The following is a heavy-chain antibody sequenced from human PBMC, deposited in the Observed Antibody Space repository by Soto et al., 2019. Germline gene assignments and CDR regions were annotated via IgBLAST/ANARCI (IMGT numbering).Heavy chain of an antibody. CDR1: GGTFNTHA. CDR2: IVPIYGIP. Sequence: SVKVSCKTSGGTFNTHAISWVRQAPGHGFEWMGGIVPIYGIPSHAQKFQGRVTITADEPTTTVYMELSSLRSDDTAVYYCARGPNWNARYYYYGMDVWGQGTTVTVSS. D-gene: IGHD1-1*01. J-gene: IGHJ6*02. V-gene: IGHV1-69*13. CDR3: ARGPNWNARYYYYGMDV.